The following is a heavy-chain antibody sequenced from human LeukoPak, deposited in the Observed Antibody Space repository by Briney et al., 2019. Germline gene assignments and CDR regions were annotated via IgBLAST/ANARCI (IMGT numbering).Heavy chain of an antibody. Sequence: PGGSLRLSCAASGFTVSSHYMSWVRQAPGKGLEWVSYISSSSSTIYYADSVKGRFTISRDNAKNSLYLQMNSLRAEDTAVYYCASGGPLYCSSTSCSLFDYWGQGTLVTVSS. CDR2: ISSSSSTI. J-gene: IGHJ4*02. D-gene: IGHD2-2*01. CDR3: ASGGPLYCSSTSCSLFDY. V-gene: IGHV3-48*01. CDR1: GFTVSSHY.